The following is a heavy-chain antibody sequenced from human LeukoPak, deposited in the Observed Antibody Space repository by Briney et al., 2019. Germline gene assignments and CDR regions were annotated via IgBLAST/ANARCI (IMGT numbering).Heavy chain of an antibody. CDR2: INHSGST. Sequence: SETLSLTCAVYGGSFSGYYWSWIRQPPGKGLEWIGEINHSGSTNYNPSLKSRVTISVDTSKNQFSLKLSSVTAADTAVHYCARGPSIQLWSDPYYYYGMDVWGQGTTVTVSS. CDR3: ARGPSIQLWSDPYYYYGMDV. J-gene: IGHJ6*02. V-gene: IGHV4-34*01. D-gene: IGHD5-18*01. CDR1: GGSFSGYY.